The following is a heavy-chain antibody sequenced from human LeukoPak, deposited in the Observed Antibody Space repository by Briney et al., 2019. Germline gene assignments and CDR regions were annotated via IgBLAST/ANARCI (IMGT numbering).Heavy chain of an antibody. Sequence: GGSLRLSCAASGFTVSSYSMNWVRQAPGKGLEWVSSISSSSSYIYYADSVKGRFTISRDNAKNSLYLQMNSLRAEDTAVYYCARAYDILTGYSSNSHFDYWGQGTLVTVSS. CDR1: GFTVSSYS. CDR3: ARAYDILTGYSSNSHFDY. D-gene: IGHD3-9*01. V-gene: IGHV3-21*01. CDR2: ISSSSSYI. J-gene: IGHJ4*02.